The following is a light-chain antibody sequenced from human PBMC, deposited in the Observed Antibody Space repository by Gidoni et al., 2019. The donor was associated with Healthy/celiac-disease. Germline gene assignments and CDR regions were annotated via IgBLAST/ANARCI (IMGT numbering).Light chain of an antibody. CDR3: AAWDDSPNGVV. J-gene: IGLJ2*01. CDR1: SSNIGSNT. Sequence: QSVLTQPPSPSGTPGQGVTTSCSGSSSNIGSNTVNWYQQLPGTAPKLLIYSNNQRPSGVPDRFSGSKSGTSASLAISGLQSEDEADYYCAAWDDSPNGVVFGGGTKLTVL. V-gene: IGLV1-44*01. CDR2: SNN.